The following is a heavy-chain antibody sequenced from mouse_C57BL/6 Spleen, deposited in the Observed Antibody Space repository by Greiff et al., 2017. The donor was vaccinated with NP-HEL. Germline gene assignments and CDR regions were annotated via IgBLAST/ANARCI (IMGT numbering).Heavy chain of an antibody. V-gene: IGHV5-17*01. CDR1: GFTFSDYG. CDR2: ISSGSSTI. D-gene: IGHD1-2*01. J-gene: IGHJ4*01. Sequence: LMESGGGLVKPGGSLKLSCAASGFTFSDYGMHWVRQAPEKGLEWVAYISSGSSTIYYADTVKGRFTITRDNAKNTLFLQMTSLRSEDTAMYYCARTARGGGAMDYWGQGTSVTVSS. CDR3: ARTARGGGAMDY.